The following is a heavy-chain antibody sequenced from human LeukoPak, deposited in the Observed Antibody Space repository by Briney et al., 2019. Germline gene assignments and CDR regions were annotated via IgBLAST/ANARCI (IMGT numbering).Heavy chain of an antibody. J-gene: IGHJ4*02. V-gene: IGHV2-70*04. CDR2: IDWDDEK. Sequence: KESGPALVKPTQTLTLTCTFSGFSLSTSGMRVSWIRQPPGKALEWLARIDWDDEKFYSTSLKTRLTISKDTYKNQVVLTMTNMDPVDTATYYCARKSSGYYFDYWGQGTLVTVSS. CDR1: GFSLSTSGMR. D-gene: IGHD3-22*01. CDR3: ARKSSGYYFDY.